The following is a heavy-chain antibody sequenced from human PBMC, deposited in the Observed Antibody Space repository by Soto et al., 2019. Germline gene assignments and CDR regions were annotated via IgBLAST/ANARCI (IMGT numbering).Heavy chain of an antibody. CDR3: ARHQSSGWYAIDY. CDR1: GGSISNSNNY. V-gene: IGHV4-39*01. D-gene: IGHD6-19*01. Sequence: SETLSLTCTVSGGSISNSNNYWGWIRQPPGKGLEWIGCIYFSGSTYYNPSLRSRVTISLDTSRNHFSLKLSSVTAADAAVYYCARHQSSGWYAIDYWAQGTLVTV. CDR2: IYFSGST. J-gene: IGHJ4*02.